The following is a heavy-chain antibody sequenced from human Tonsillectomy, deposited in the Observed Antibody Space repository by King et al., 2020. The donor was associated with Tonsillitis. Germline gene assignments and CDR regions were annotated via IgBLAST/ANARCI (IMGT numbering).Heavy chain of an antibody. CDR1: GFTFSIYA. Sequence: VQLVESGGGLVQPGGSLRLSCAASGFTFSIYAMSWVRQAPGKGLEWVSAISGSGGSTYYADSEKGRFTISRDNSKHTLYLQMNSLGAEDTAVYYCAKDQKGSSPPYYYYYMDVWGTGTPVTVSS. D-gene: IGHD6-6*01. CDR3: AKDQKGSSPPYYYYYMDV. V-gene: IGHV3-23*04. J-gene: IGHJ6*03. CDR2: ISGSGGST.